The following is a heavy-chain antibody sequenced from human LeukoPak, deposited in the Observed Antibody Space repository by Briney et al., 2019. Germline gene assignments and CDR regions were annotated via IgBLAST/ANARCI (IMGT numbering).Heavy chain of an antibody. CDR3: ARSDWVPGLGDYVDY. V-gene: IGHV4-39*01. CDR2: IYYSGST. CDR1: GGSISSSSYY. J-gene: IGHJ4*02. D-gene: IGHD3-9*01. Sequence: PSETLSLTCTVSGGSISSSSYYWGWIRQPPGKGLEWIGSIYYSGSTYYNPSLKSRVTISVDTSKNQFSLKLSSVTAADTAVYYCARSDWVPGLGDYVDYWGQGTLVTVSS.